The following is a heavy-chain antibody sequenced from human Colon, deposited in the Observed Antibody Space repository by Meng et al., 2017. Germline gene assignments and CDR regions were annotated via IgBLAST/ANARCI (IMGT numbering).Heavy chain of an antibody. V-gene: IGHV6-1*01. J-gene: IGHJ4*02. CDR2: TYYSSKWNN. D-gene: IGHD3-3*01. CDR1: GDSVTSTSAA. CDR3: ARGFLVRGFDS. Sequence: QVQLQPSGPRLVTPSPTLYLTCAISGDSVTSTSAAWNWIRPSPSRGLEWLARTYYSSKWNNDYAVSVKGRITINADTSTNQVSLQLNSVTPEDTAVYYCARGFLVRGFDSWGQGTLVTVSS.